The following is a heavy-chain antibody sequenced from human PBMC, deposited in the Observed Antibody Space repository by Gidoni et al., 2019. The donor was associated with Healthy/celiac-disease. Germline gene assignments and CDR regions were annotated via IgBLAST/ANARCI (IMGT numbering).Heavy chain of an antibody. J-gene: IGHJ6*02. V-gene: IGHV4-61*01. Sequence: QVQLQESGPGLVKPSETLSLTCTVSGGSVSSGSYYWSWIRQPPGKGLEWIGYIYYSGSTNYNPSLKSRVTISGDTSKNQFSLKLSSVTAADTAVYYCARGLGPTYYDFWSGPLEQSNYYYYGMDVWGQGTTVTVSS. CDR2: IYYSGST. CDR3: ARGLGPTYYDFWSGPLEQSNYYYYGMDV. CDR1: GGSVSSGSYY. D-gene: IGHD3-3*01.